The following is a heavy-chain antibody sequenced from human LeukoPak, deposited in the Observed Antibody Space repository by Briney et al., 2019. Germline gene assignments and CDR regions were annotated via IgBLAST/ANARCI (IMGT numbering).Heavy chain of an antibody. D-gene: IGHD3-22*01. CDR1: AFTFSDYY. CDR2: ISSSGSTI. V-gene: IGHV3-11*01. CDR3: ARGARKDISGYYPSFDP. J-gene: IGHJ5*02. Sequence: KTGGSLRLSYAASAFTFSDYYMSWIRQAPGKGLEWVSYISSSGSTIYYADSVKGRFTISRDNAKNSLYLQMNSLRAEDTAVYYCARGARKDISGYYPSFDPWGQGTLVTVSS.